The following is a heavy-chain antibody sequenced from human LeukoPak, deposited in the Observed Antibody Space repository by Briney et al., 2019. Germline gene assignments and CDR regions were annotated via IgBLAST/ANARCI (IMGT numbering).Heavy chain of an antibody. CDR2: IYHSGST. CDR1: GFTFSSYAM. J-gene: IGHJ4*02. Sequence: GSLRLSCAVSGFTFSSYAMSWVRQAPGKGLEWIGEIYHSGSTNSNPSLRSRVTISVDKSKNQFSLNLSSVTAADTAVYFCARGGGGYGSGSYWLDCWGQGTLVTVSS. CDR3: ARGGGGYGSGSYWLDC. D-gene: IGHD3-10*01. V-gene: IGHV4-4*01.